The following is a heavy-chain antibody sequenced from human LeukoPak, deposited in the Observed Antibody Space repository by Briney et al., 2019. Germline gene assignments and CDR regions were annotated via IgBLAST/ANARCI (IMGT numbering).Heavy chain of an antibody. Sequence: GGSLRLSCAASGFSFSTSWMDWVRQAPGKGLEWVANIKPDGSEKYSVDSVKGRFTISRDNAKNSLYLQMNSLRAEDTAVYYCARLRYFDWLHPLYYFDYWGQGTLVTVSS. CDR2: IKPDGSEK. J-gene: IGHJ4*02. CDR3: ARLRYFDWLHPLYYFDY. V-gene: IGHV3-7*01. CDR1: GFSFSTSW. D-gene: IGHD3-9*01.